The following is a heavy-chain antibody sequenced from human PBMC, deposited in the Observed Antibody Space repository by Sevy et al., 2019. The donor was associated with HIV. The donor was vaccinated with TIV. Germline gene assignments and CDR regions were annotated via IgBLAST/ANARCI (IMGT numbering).Heavy chain of an antibody. CDR1: GFTFSSYE. CDR3: ARQLGYCSGGSCYDVGWFDP. D-gene: IGHD2-15*01. CDR2: ISSSGSTI. V-gene: IGHV3-48*03. J-gene: IGHJ5*02. Sequence: GESLKISCAASGFTFSSYEMNWVRQAPGKGLEWVSYISSSGSTIYYADSVKGRFTISRDNAKNSLYLQMNSLRAEDTAVYYCARQLGYCSGGSCYDVGWFDPWRQGTLVTVSS.